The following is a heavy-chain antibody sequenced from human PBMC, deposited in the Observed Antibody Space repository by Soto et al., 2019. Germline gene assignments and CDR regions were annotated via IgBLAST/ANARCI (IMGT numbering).Heavy chain of an antibody. CDR2: IWYDGSNK. CDR1: GFTFSSYG. Sequence: HPGGSLRLSXAASGFTFSSYGMHWVRQAPGKGLEWVAVIWYDGSNKYYADSVKGRFTISRDNSKNTLYLQMNSLRAEDTAVCYCARDHGVGVPDYWGQGTLVTVSS. D-gene: IGHD1-26*01. J-gene: IGHJ4*02. V-gene: IGHV3-33*01. CDR3: ARDHGVGVPDY.